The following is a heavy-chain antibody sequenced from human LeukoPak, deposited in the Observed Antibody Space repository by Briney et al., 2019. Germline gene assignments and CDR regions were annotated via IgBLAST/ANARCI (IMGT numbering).Heavy chain of an antibody. CDR1: GYTFISYG. CDR2: ISPYNGNT. D-gene: IGHD2/OR15-2a*01. V-gene: IGHV1-18*01. CDR3: GRHTSMGVPLDRLEKWFHT. Sequence: ASVKVSCKASGYTFISYGIRWVRQAPGQGLQWMGWISPYNGNTNYGQKFQGRVTMTTDTSTSTAYMELRSLRSDDTAVYYCGRHTSMGVPLDRLEKWFHTWGQGTLVTVSS. J-gene: IGHJ5*02.